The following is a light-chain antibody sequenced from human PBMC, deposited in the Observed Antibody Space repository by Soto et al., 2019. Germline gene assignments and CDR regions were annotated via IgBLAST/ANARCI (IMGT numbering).Light chain of an antibody. V-gene: IGLV2-14*01. CDR1: STDVGGYNY. CDR2: EVS. CDR3: SSFTRSSTQV. J-gene: IGLJ3*02. Sequence: QSALAQPASLSGSLGQSITISCTGTSTDVGGYNYVSWYQQTHPGKAPKLMIYEVSNRPSGVSNRFSGSKSGHTASLTISGRQGEEEDDYYRSSFTRSSTQVLGGGTKLTVL.